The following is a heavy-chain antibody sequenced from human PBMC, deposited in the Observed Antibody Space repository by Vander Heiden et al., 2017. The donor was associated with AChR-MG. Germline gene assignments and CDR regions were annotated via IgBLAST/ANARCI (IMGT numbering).Heavy chain of an antibody. Sequence: EVQLVESGGGLVQPGRSLRLSCAASGFTFDDYAMHWVRQAPGKGLEWVSGISWNGGSIGYADSVKGRFTISRDNAKNSLYLQMNSLRAEDTALYYCAKEAQYSSSWYGGSSYFDYWGQGTLVTVSS. CDR2: ISWNGGSI. CDR1: GFTFDDYA. J-gene: IGHJ4*02. CDR3: AKEAQYSSSWYGGSSYFDY. V-gene: IGHV3-9*01. D-gene: IGHD6-13*01.